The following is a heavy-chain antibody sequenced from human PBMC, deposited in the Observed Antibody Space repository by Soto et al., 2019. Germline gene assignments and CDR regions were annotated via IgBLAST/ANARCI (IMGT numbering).Heavy chain of an antibody. CDR2: IKQDGSEK. Sequence: GSLRLSCAASGFTFSNYWMSWVRQAPGKGLEWVANIKQDGSEKYYVDSVKGRFTISRDNAKNSLYLQMNSLRAEDTAIYYCASEGLGALYWGQGTLVTVSS. CDR3: ASEGLGALY. V-gene: IGHV3-7*01. J-gene: IGHJ4*02. CDR1: GFTFSNYW.